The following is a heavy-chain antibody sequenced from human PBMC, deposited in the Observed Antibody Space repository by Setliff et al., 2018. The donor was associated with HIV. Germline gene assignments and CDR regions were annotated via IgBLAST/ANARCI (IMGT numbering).Heavy chain of an antibody. CDR1: GGSVRRNY. D-gene: IGHD3-3*02. Sequence: PSETLSLTCTVSGGSVRRNYWGWIRQPPGRGPEWIGYISYNGGTNYNPSLKSRVAISLDTSKNQFSLKMRSVTAADTAIYYCARDTFYLDYWGQGALVTVSS. CDR2: ISYNGGT. V-gene: IGHV4-59*02. CDR3: ARDTFYLDY. J-gene: IGHJ4*02.